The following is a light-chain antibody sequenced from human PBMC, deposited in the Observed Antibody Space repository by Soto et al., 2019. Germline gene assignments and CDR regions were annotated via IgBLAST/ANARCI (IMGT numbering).Light chain of an antibody. J-gene: IGKJ1*01. CDR3: QQRSNWPPT. V-gene: IGKV3-11*01. Sequence: ERATLSCRASQSVSSYLAWYQQKPGQAPRLLIYDASNRATGIPARFSGSGSGTDFTLTIISLEPEDFAVYYCQQRSNWPPTFGQGTKVDIK. CDR1: QSVSSY. CDR2: DAS.